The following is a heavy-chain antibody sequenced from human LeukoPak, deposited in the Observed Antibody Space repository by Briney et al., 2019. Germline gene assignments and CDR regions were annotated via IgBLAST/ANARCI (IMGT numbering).Heavy chain of an antibody. V-gene: IGHV3-30*18. CDR3: AKDYGDYNFDY. CDR2: ISYDGNNK. J-gene: IGHJ4*02. CDR1: GFTFSRYG. Sequence: GGSLRLSCAASGFTFSRYGLHWVRQAPGQGLEWVAVISYDGNNKYYADSVKGRFTISRDNSKNTLYLQMNGLRVEDTAVYYCAKDYGDYNFDYWGQGTLVTVSS. D-gene: IGHD4-17*01.